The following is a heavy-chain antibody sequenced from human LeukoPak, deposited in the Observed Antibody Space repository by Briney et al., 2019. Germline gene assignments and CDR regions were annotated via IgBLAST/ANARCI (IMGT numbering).Heavy chain of an antibody. D-gene: IGHD3-9*01. J-gene: IGHJ5*02. CDR2: ITGSGDTI. CDR3: ARRFDP. V-gene: IGHV3-48*03. Sequence: GGSLRLSCAASGFTFSSYEMNWVRQAPGKGLEWVSYITGSGDTIYYADSVKGRFTISRDTAKNSLYLQMNSLRAEDTAVYYCARRFDPWGQGTLVTVSS. CDR1: GFTFSSYE.